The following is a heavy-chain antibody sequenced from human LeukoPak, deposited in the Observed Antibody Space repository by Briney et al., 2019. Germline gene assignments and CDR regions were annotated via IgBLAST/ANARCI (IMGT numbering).Heavy chain of an antibody. CDR2: ISAYNGNT. CDR1: GYTFTSYG. V-gene: IGHV1-18*01. D-gene: IGHD3-22*01. Sequence: ASVKVSCKASGYTFTSYGISWVRQAPGQGLEWMGWISAYNGNTNYAQKLQGRVTMTTDTSTSTAYMELRSLRSDDTAVYYCARDTYCYDSTAGEEGYWGQGTLVTVSS. J-gene: IGHJ4*02. CDR3: ARDTYCYDSTAGEEGY.